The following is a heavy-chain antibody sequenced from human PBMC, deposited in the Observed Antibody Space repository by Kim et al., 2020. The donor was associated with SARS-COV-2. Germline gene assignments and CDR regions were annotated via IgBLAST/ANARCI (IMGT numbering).Heavy chain of an antibody. CDR3: AKVYPLWFGENYYGMDV. CDR1: GFTFSSYG. V-gene: IGHV3-30*18. Sequence: GGSLRLSCAASGFTFSSYGMHWVRQAPGKGLEWVAVISYDGSNKYYADSVKGRFTISRDNSKNTLYLQMNSLRAEDTAVYYCAKVYPLWFGENYYGMDVWGQGTTVTVSS. CDR2: ISYDGSNK. J-gene: IGHJ6*02. D-gene: IGHD3-10*01.